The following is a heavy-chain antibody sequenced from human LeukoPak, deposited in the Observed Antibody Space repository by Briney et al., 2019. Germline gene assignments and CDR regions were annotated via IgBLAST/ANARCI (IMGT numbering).Heavy chain of an antibody. CDR2: IYYSGST. CDR1: GGSISSSSYY. D-gene: IGHD5-24*01. CDR3: ARQGSGWLQVDY. Sequence: SETLSLTCTVSGGSISSSSYYWGWIRQPPGKGLEWIGSIYYSGSTNYNPSLKSRVTISLDTSKNQFSLKLSSVTAADTAVYYCARQGSGWLQVDYWGQGTLVTVSS. J-gene: IGHJ4*02. V-gene: IGHV4-39*01.